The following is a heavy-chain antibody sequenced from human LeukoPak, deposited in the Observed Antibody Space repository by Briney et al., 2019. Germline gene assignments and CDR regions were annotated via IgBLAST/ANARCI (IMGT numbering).Heavy chain of an antibody. CDR2: IWYDGSNK. J-gene: IGHJ4*02. Sequence: GGSLRLSCAASGFTFSSYGMHWVRQAPGKGLEWVAVIWYDGSNKYYADSVKGRFTISRDNSKNTLYLQMNSLRAEDTAAYYCARDLLTDYGDYGLDYWGQGTLVTVSS. CDR1: GFTFSSYG. V-gene: IGHV3-33*01. CDR3: ARDLLTDYGDYGLDY. D-gene: IGHD4-17*01.